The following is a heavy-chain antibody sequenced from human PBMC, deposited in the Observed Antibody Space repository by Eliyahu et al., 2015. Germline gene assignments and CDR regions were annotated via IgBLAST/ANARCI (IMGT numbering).Heavy chain of an antibody. D-gene: IGHD3-9*01. J-gene: IGHJ6*03. CDR2: IYNSGST. Sequence: QVQLQESGPGLVKPSETLSLTCTVXGGXITXYXWSWIRQPPGKGLEWIAYIYNSGSTNYNPSLKSRVTISVDMSKNQFSLRLSSVTAADTAVYYCARASHYDIFTGWDYYMDVWGKGTTVTVSS. V-gene: IGHV4-59*01. CDR1: GGXITXYX. CDR3: ARASHYDIFTGWDYYMDV.